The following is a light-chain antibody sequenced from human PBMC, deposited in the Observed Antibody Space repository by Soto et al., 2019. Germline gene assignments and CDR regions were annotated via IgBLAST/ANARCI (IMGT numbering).Light chain of an antibody. CDR2: GVT. J-gene: IGLJ1*01. Sequence: QSALTQPASVSGSPGQSITITCTGTSSDIGGYDYVSWYQHHPGKAPKVIIYGVTNRPSGVSNRFSGSKSGNTASLTISGLQAEDEADYYCSSYTTSSTRVFGTGTKVTVL. V-gene: IGLV2-14*01. CDR1: SSDIGGYDY. CDR3: SSYTTSSTRV.